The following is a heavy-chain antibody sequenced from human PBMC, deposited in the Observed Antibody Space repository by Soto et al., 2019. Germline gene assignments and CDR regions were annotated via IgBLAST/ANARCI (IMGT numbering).Heavy chain of an antibody. Sequence: EVQLVESGGGLVQPGGSLRLSCAASGFTFSSYWMSWVRQAPGKGLEWVANIKQDGSEKYYVDSVKGRFTISRDNAKNSLYLQMNSLRAEDTAVYYCARAEIYSSSWSFPPYYYYYMDVWGKGTTVTVSS. D-gene: IGHD6-13*01. CDR2: IKQDGSEK. CDR3: ARAEIYSSSWSFPPYYYYYMDV. J-gene: IGHJ6*03. CDR1: GFTFSSYW. V-gene: IGHV3-7*01.